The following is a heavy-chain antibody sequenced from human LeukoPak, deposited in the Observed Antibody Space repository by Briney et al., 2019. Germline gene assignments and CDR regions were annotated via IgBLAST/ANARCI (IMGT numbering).Heavy chain of an antibody. Sequence: GGSLRLSCAASGFTFGAYTMNWVRQAPGKGLEWVSCIFSRSESIFYADSVKGRFTISRDNAKISLYLQMDSLRAEDTAVYYCARDFLHSSTSRPFDYWGQGTLVTVSS. CDR3: ARDFLHSSTSRPFDY. V-gene: IGHV3-21*01. D-gene: IGHD2-2*01. CDR2: IFSRSESI. CDR1: GFTFGAYT. J-gene: IGHJ4*02.